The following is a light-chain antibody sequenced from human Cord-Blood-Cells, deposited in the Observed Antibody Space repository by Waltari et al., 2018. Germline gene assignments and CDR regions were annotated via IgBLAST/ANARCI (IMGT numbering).Light chain of an antibody. V-gene: IGLV2-23*01. CDR1: SSAVGSYNL. Sequence: QSALTQPASVSGPPGQSITISSTGTSSAVGSYNLVSCYQQHPGKAPKLMIYEGSKRPSGVSNRFSGSKSGNTASLTISGLQAEDEADYYCCSYAGSSTWVFGGGTKLTVL. CDR3: CSYAGSSTWV. CDR2: EGS. J-gene: IGLJ3*02.